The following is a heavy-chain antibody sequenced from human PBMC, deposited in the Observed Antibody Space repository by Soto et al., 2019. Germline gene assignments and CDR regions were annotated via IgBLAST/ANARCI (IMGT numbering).Heavy chain of an antibody. Sequence: SETLSLTCTVSGGSISSGGYYWTWIRQHPGKGLEWIGYIYYSGSTYYNPSLKSRVTISVDTSKNQFSLKLSSVTAADTAVYYCASSAGLRSGDLLHGLDVWGQGTTVTVSS. CDR2: IYYSGST. CDR1: GGSISSGGYY. V-gene: IGHV4-31*03. J-gene: IGHJ6*02. D-gene: IGHD3-10*01. CDR3: ASSAGLRSGDLLHGLDV.